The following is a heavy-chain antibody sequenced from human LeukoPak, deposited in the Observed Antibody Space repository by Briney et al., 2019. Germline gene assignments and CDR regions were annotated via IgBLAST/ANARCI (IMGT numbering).Heavy chain of an antibody. V-gene: IGHV3-23*01. Sequence: GGSLRLSCVASGFTFSTYGMSWARQAPGKGLEWVSAISGSGGSTYYADSVKGRFTISRDNSKNTLYLQMNSLRAEDTAVYYCAKDGGEYYDILTGYYPRLYYMDVWGKGTTVTISS. CDR2: ISGSGGST. J-gene: IGHJ6*03. CDR3: AKDGGEYYDILTGYYPRLYYMDV. D-gene: IGHD3-9*01. CDR1: GFTFSTYG.